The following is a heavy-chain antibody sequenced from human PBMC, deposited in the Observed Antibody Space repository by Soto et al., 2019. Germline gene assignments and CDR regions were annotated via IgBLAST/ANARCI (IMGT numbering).Heavy chain of an antibody. CDR1: GGSISSYY. Sequence: PSETLSLTCTVSGGSISSYYWSWIRQPPGKGLEWIGYIYYSGSTNYNPSLKSRVTISVDTSKNQFSLKLSSVTAADTAVYYCARHVYSSTTLYAIFDYWGQGTLVTVSS. D-gene: IGHD2-2*01. V-gene: IGHV4-59*08. CDR2: IYYSGST. CDR3: ARHVYSSTTLYAIFDY. J-gene: IGHJ4*02.